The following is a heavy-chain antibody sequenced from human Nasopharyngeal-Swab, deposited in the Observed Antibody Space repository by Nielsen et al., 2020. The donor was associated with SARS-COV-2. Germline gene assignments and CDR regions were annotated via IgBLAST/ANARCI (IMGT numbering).Heavy chain of an antibody. J-gene: IGHJ5*02. CDR1: GFTFSSYS. V-gene: IGHV3-21*01. D-gene: IGHD6-13*01. CDR3: AKDEIGIAAVNWFDP. CDR2: ISSSSSYI. Sequence: GGSLRLSCAASGFTFSSYSMNWVRQAPGKGLEWVSSISSSSSYIYYADSVKGRFTISRDNAKNSLYLQMNSLRAEDTAVYYCAKDEIGIAAVNWFDPWGQGTLVTVSS.